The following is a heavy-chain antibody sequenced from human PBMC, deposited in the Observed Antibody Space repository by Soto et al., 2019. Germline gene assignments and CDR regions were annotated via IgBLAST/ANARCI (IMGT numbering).Heavy chain of an antibody. J-gene: IGHJ5*02. CDR1: GFTFSSYW. V-gene: IGHV3-74*01. Sequence: GGSLRLSCAASGFTFSSYWMHWVRQTPEKGLVWVSRINPDGSSTWYADSVRGRFTISRDNAKNTLYLQMNSLRDDDTAVYYCTRDPDYGSGSFDPWGQGTLVTVSS. CDR2: INPDGSST. CDR3: TRDPDYGSGSFDP. D-gene: IGHD3-10*01.